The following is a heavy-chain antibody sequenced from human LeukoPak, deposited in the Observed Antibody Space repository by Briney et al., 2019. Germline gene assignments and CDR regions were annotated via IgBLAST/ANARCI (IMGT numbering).Heavy chain of an antibody. CDR2: IYYSGST. D-gene: IGHD1-26*01. J-gene: IGHJ4*02. V-gene: IGHV4-59*08. Sequence: SETLSLTCTVSGGSISSYYWSWIRQPPGKGLEWIGYIYYSGSTNYNPSLKSRVTISVDTSKNQFSLKLSSVTAADTAVYYCAGHGWELHLDYWGQGTLVTVSS. CDR3: AGHGWELHLDY. CDR1: GGSISSYY.